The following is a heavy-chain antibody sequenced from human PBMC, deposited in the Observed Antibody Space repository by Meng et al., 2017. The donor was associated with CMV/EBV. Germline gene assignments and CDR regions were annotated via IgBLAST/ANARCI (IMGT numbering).Heavy chain of an antibody. J-gene: IGHJ4*02. CDR1: GYRFSDHD. D-gene: IGHD1-1*01. Sequence: QVPRVRPGADAKSPGASVKVSCQTSGYRFSDHDMHWVRQAPGQGLEWMGWIYPNSGGTHYAQKFQDRVTMTRDTSISTVYMELSRLTSDDTAVYYCVRDHNWGPDYWGQGTLVTVSS. V-gene: IGHV1-2*02. CDR3: VRDHNWGPDY. CDR2: IYPNSGGT.